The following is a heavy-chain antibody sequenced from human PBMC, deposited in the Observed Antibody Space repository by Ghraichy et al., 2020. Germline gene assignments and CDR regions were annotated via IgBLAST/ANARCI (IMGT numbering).Heavy chain of an antibody. CDR1: GFPFRNHW. CDR2: IKEDGTER. V-gene: IGHV3-7*03. J-gene: IGHJ4*02. D-gene: IGHD5-24*01. Sequence: GGSLRLSCVASGFPFRNHWMTWVRQAPGKGLEWVANIKEDGTERYYMDSVAGRFIISRDNAQNSLYLQMSSLRAEDTALYYCATSLYNYGEGAYWGQGALCIV. CDR3: ATSLYNYGEGAY.